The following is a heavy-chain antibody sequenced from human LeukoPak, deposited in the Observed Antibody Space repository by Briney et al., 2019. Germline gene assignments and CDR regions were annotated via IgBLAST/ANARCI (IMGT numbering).Heavy chain of an antibody. CDR1: GGSFSGYY. D-gene: IGHD3-9*01. CDR2: INHSGST. CDR3: ARLTGYSSESWFDP. J-gene: IGHJ5*02. Sequence: SETLSLTCAVYGGSFSGYYWSWIRQPPGKGLERIGEINHSGSTNYNPSLKSRVTFSVDTSKNQFSLKLSSVTAADTAVYYCARLTGYSSESWFDPWGQGTLVTVSS. V-gene: IGHV4-34*01.